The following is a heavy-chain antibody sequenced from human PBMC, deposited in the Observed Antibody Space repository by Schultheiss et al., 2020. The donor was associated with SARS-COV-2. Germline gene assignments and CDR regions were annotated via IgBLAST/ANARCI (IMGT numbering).Heavy chain of an antibody. Sequence: GGSLRLSCAASGLTVSNNYMTWVRQAPGKGLEWVSVTYSGGNTHYADSVRGRFIISRDNSKNTLYLQMTSLRVEDTAMYYCVRDGPAASYGMDVWGQGTTVTVSS. V-gene: IGHV3-66*01. J-gene: IGHJ6*02. CDR2: TYSGGNT. CDR1: GLTVSNNY. D-gene: IGHD2-2*01. CDR3: VRDGPAASYGMDV.